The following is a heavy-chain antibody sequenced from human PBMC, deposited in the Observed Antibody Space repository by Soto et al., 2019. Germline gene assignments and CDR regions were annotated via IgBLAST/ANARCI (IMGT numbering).Heavy chain of an antibody. CDR2: ISNSGTYT. Sequence: GGSLRLSCAASGFTFSDYYMSWIRQAPGKGLEWVSYISNSGTYTRYADSVKGRFSISRDNAKNSLYLQINSLRGEDTAIYYCARSGDNYNVLDYWGQGT. D-gene: IGHD3-10*02. CDR3: ARSGDNYNVLDY. V-gene: IGHV3-11*06. CDR1: GFTFSDYY. J-gene: IGHJ4*02.